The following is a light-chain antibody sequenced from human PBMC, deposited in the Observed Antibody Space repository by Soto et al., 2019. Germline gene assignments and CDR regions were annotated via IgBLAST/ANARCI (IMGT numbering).Light chain of an antibody. Sequence: QSVLTQPPSVSGAPGQWVTISCTGSSSNIGAGYDVHWYLQLPGTAPKLLIYGNTNRPSGVADRFSGSKSGSSASLAITGLQDEDEADYYCQSPDSSRHASVFGTGTKLTVL. J-gene: IGLJ1*01. V-gene: IGLV1-40*01. CDR2: GNT. CDR3: QSPDSSRHASV. CDR1: SSNIGAGYD.